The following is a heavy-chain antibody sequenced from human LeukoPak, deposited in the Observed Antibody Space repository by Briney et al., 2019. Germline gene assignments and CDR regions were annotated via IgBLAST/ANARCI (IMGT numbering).Heavy chain of an antibody. D-gene: IGHD6-25*01. Sequence: SETLSLTCTVSGGSISSGDYYWSWIRLPPGKGLEWIGYIYYSGSTYYNPSLKSRVTISVDTSKNQFSLKLSSVTAADTAVYYCARGRRRDWFDPWGQGTLVTVSS. V-gene: IGHV4-30-4*08. CDR2: IYYSGST. CDR3: ARGRRRDWFDP. CDR1: GGSISSGDYY. J-gene: IGHJ5*02.